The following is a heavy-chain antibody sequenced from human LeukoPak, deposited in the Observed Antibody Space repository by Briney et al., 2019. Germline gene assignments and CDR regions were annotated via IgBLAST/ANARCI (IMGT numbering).Heavy chain of an antibody. V-gene: IGHV1-2*02. Sequence: ASVKVSFKASGYTFTGYYMHCVRQAPGQGLEWMGWINPNSGGTNYAQKFQGRVTMTRDTSISTAYMELSRLRSDDTAVYYCARDLYDSSLDYWGQGTLVTVSS. J-gene: IGHJ4*02. CDR2: INPNSGGT. CDR3: ARDLYDSSLDY. D-gene: IGHD3-22*01. CDR1: GYTFTGYY.